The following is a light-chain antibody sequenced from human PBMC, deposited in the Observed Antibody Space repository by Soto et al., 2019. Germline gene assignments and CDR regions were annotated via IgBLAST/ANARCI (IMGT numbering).Light chain of an antibody. Sequence: QSVLTQPASVSGSPGQSVTISCTGTSSDVGGYNYVSWYQQNAGKAPKLTIYDVSNRPSGVSDRFSVSKSGNTASLTISGLQAEDEADYYCSSYTSGTTRYVFGTGTKLTVL. CDR2: DVS. CDR1: SSDVGGYNY. CDR3: SSYTSGTTRYV. V-gene: IGLV2-14*03. J-gene: IGLJ1*01.